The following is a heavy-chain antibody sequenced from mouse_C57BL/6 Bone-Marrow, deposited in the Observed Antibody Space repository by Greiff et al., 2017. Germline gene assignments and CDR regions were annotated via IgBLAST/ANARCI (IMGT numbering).Heavy chain of an antibody. Sequence: VQLLQSGAELVRPGASVSLSCTASGYTFTSYGISWVQQRTGQGLEWIGEIYTRSGNTYYNENFTGKGTLTADKSSSTEYIELRSLTSEDSAVSFCARLTIVATDWYFDVWGTGTAVTVSS. CDR2: IYTRSGNT. V-gene: IGHV1-81*01. CDR1: GYTFTSYG. CDR3: ARLTIVATDWYFDV. J-gene: IGHJ1*03. D-gene: IGHD1-1*01.